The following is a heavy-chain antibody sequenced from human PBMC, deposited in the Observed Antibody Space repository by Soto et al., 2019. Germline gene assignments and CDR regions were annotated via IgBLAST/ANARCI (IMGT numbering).Heavy chain of an antibody. V-gene: IGHV4-39*01. D-gene: IGHD4-4*01. CDR3: VIGPTSSNDYSQFDD. J-gene: IGHJ4*02. Sequence: PSETLSLTCTVSGTSISSTNYYWGWIRQPPGKGLEWITSIYYTGMTYNNPSLKRRVTISVDTFKNQFSLMLSYVTAVDRSVYYCVIGPTSSNDYSQFDDWGQGTLVTVSS. CDR1: GTSISSTNYY. CDR2: IYYTGMT.